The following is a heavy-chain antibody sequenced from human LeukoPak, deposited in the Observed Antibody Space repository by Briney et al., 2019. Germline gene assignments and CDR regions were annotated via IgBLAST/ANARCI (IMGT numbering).Heavy chain of an antibody. CDR2: IYHSGST. D-gene: IGHD3-10*01. CDR1: GGSISSNNW. CDR3: ARKSFLELQIDP. V-gene: IGHV4-4*02. J-gene: IGHJ5*02. Sequence: SETLSLTCAVSGGSISSNNWWTWVRQPPGKGLEWIGEIYHSGSTNYNPSLKSRVTISVDNSKNQFSLKLTSVTAADTAVYYCARKSFLELQIDPWGQGTLVTASS.